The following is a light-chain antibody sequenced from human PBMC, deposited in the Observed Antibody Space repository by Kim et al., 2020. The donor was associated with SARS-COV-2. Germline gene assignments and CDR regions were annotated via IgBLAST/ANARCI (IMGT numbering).Light chain of an antibody. CDR1: KLGDKY. V-gene: IGLV3-1*01. CDR3: QAWDSSTVV. CDR2: QDS. J-gene: IGLJ2*01. Sequence: SYELTQPTSVSVSPGQTASITCSGDKLGDKYACWYQQKPGQSPVLVIYQDSKRPSGIPERFSGSNSGNTATLTISGTQAMDEADYYCQAWDSSTVVFVG.